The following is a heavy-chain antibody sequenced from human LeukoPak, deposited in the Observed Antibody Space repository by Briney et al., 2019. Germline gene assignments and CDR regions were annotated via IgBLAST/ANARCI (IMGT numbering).Heavy chain of an antibody. J-gene: IGHJ4*02. CDR1: GGSISSSSYY. CDR3: ARHRKNIVATIPFDY. V-gene: IGHV4-39*01. Sequence: SETLSLTCTVSGGSISSSSYYWGWIRQPPGKGLEWIGSIYYSGSTYYNPSLKSRVTISVDTSKNQFSLKLSSVTAADTAVYYRARHRKNIVATIPFDYWGQGTLVTVSS. CDR2: IYYSGST. D-gene: IGHD5-12*01.